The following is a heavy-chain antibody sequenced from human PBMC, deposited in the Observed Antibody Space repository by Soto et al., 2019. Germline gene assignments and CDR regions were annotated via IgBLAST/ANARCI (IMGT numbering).Heavy chain of an antibody. CDR2: ISGSGGST. CDR3: AKDGYSSGWSIPTYYYYYGMDV. V-gene: IGHV3-23*01. J-gene: IGHJ6*02. D-gene: IGHD6-19*01. CDR1: GFTFSSYA. Sequence: GGSLRLSCAASGFTFSSYAMSWVRQAPGKGLEWVSAISGSGGSTYYADSVKGRFTISRDNSKNTLYLQMNSLRAEDTAVYYCAKDGYSSGWSIPTYYYYYGMDVWGQGTTVTVSS.